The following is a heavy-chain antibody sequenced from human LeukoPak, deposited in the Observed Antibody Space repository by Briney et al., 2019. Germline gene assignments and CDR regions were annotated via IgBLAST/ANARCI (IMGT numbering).Heavy chain of an antibody. D-gene: IGHD1-26*01. Sequence: PSETLSLTCSVSGGSISSGGYYWRWIRQHPGKGLGWIGYIYYSGSPYYHTSLRSRVTISVGTAKNQFSLKLSSGTAADTAVYYCTRESLNSGSDTGLLREYFDNWGQGTLVTVSP. CDR3: TRESLNSGSDTGLLREYFDN. J-gene: IGHJ4*02. V-gene: IGHV4-31*03. CDR1: GGSISSGGYY. CDR2: IYYSGSP.